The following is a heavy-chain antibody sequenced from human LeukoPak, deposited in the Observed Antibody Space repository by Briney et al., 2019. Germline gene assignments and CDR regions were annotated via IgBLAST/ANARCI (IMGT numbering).Heavy chain of an antibody. D-gene: IGHD3-3*01. CDR1: GGSISSSNW. CDR3: ARGQEFLEWLLSFDY. J-gene: IGHJ4*02. Sequence: PSGTLSLTCAVSGGSISSSNWWSWVRQPPRKGLEWIGEIYHSGSTNYNPSLKSRVTISVDTSKNQFSLKLSSVTAADTAVYYCARGQEFLEWLLSFDYWGQGTLVTVSS. V-gene: IGHV4-4*02. CDR2: IYHSGST.